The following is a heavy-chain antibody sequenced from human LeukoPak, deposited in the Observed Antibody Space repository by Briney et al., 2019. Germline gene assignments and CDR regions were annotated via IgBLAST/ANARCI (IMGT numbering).Heavy chain of an antibody. Sequence: ASVKVSYKASGYTFAGYYMHWVRQAPGQGLEWMGWINPNSGGTNYAQKFQGRVTMTRDTSISTAYMELSRLRSDDTAVYYCARVISGLYDSSDYQDYWGQGTLVTVSS. J-gene: IGHJ4*02. D-gene: IGHD3-22*01. CDR2: INPNSGGT. CDR1: GYTFAGYY. CDR3: ARVISGLYDSSDYQDY. V-gene: IGHV1-2*02.